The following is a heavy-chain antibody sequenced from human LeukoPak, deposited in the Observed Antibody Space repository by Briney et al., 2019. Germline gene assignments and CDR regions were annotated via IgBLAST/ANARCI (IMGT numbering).Heavy chain of an antibody. Sequence: GGSLRLSCAASGFTASTNHLSWVRQAPGKGLVWVSRIQGDGSNTNYADSVKGRFSISRDNAKNTVYLQMNSLRAEDTGIYYCARGTSAGGPISPFDFWGQGTVVTVSS. D-gene: IGHD6-13*01. J-gene: IGHJ4*02. CDR1: GFTASTNH. CDR2: IQGDGSNT. V-gene: IGHV3-74*01. CDR3: ARGTSAGGPISPFDF.